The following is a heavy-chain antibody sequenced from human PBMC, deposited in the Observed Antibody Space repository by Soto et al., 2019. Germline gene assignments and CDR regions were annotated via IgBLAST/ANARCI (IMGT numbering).Heavy chain of an antibody. Sequence: QVQLVESGGGVVQPGRSLRLSCAASGFTFSSYGMHWVRQAPGKGLEWVAVIWYDGSNKYYADSVKGRFTISRDNSKNTLYLQMNSLRPEDTAAYYCARGSHDYGDLLPYYFDYWGQGTLVTVSS. CDR2: IWYDGSNK. CDR3: ARGSHDYGDLLPYYFDY. V-gene: IGHV3-33*01. J-gene: IGHJ4*02. CDR1: GFTFSSYG. D-gene: IGHD4-17*01.